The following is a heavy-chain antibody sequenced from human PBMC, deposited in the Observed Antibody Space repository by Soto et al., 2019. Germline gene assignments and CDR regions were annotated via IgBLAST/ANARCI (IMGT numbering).Heavy chain of an antibody. CDR2: ISSSSSTI. Sequence: GGSLRLSCAPSGFTFSSYSMNWVRQPPGEGLEWVSYISSSSSTIYYADSVKGRFTISRDNAKNSLYLQMNSLRAEDTAVYYCARDLGSSWYPEYFQHWGQGTLVTVSS. D-gene: IGHD6-13*01. CDR3: ARDLGSSWYPEYFQH. CDR1: GFTFSSYS. J-gene: IGHJ1*01. V-gene: IGHV3-48*01.